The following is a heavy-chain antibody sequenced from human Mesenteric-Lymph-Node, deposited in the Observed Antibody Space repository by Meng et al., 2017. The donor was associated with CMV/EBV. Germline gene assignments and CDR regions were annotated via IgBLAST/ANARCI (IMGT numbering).Heavy chain of an antibody. J-gene: IGHJ4*02. CDR3: ARDDYYRFESGTHSYCGDY. CDR2: IIPVLGKT. V-gene: IGHV1-69*10. CDR1: FSSYA. D-gene: IGHD3-10*01. Sequence: FSSYAISWVRKAPGQGLEWMGGIIPVLGKTNYAQKFQDRVTVTADKSTSTTYMELSSLRYEDTAVYYCARDDYYRFESGTHSYCGDYWGQGTLVTVSS.